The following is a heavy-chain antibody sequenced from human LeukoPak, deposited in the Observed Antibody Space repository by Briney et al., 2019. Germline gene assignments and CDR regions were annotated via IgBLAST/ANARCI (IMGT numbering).Heavy chain of an antibody. CDR1: GGSISSYC. Sequence: PSETLSLTCTVSGGSISSYCWSWIRQPPGKGLEWIGYIYYSGSTNYNPSLKSRVTISVDTSKNQFSLKLSSVTAADTAVYYCARVGWELLNYYYYMDVWGKGTTVTVSS. CDR3: ARVGWELLNYYYYMDV. J-gene: IGHJ6*03. CDR2: IYYSGST. D-gene: IGHD1-26*01. V-gene: IGHV4-59*01.